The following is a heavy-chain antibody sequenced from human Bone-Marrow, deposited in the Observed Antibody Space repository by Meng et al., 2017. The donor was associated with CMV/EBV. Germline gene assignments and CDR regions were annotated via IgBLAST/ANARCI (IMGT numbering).Heavy chain of an antibody. CDR2: INPNSGGT. J-gene: IGHJ6*02. D-gene: IGHD6-6*01. CDR1: GYTFTGYY. CDR3: ARGRIAARAYYGMDV. Sequence: ASVKVSCKASGYTFTGYYMHWVRQAPGQGLEWMGWINPNSGGTNYAQKFQGRVTITTDESTSTAYMELSSLRSEDTAVYYCARGRIAARAYYGMDVWGQGTTVTVSS. V-gene: IGHV1-2*02.